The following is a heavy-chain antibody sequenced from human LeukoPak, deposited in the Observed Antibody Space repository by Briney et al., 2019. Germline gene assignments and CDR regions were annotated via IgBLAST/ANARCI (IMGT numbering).Heavy chain of an antibody. V-gene: IGHV3-23*01. D-gene: IGHD6-13*01. Sequence: GGSLRLSCAASGFTFSSYAMSWVRQAPGKGLEWVSVISGSGGSTYYADSVKGRFTISRDNSKNTLYLQMNSLRAEDTAVYYCAKGSNNWYLFDYWGQGTLVTVSS. CDR2: ISGSGGST. CDR3: AKGSNNWYLFDY. J-gene: IGHJ4*02. CDR1: GFTFSSYA.